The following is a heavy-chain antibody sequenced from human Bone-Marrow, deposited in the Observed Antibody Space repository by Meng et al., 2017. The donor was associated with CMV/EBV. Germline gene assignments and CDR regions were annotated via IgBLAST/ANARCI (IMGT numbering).Heavy chain of an antibody. J-gene: IGHJ6*02. D-gene: IGHD2-21*01. Sequence: ASVKVSCKASGYTFTSYYMHWVRQAPGQGLEWMGIINPSGGSTSYAQKFQGRVTITRDMSTSTAYMELSSLRSEDTAVYYCAAPHNCGGDCYSSHPLGMDVWGQGTTVTVSS. CDR2: INPSGGST. V-gene: IGHV1-46*01. CDR1: GYTFTSYY. CDR3: AAPHNCGGDCYSSHPLGMDV.